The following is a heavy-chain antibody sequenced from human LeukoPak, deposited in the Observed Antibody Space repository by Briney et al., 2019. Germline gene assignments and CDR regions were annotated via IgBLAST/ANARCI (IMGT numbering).Heavy chain of an antibody. V-gene: IGHV1-2*02. CDR2: INPNSGCT. CDR1: GYTFTRYY. J-gene: IGHJ6*03. CDR3: ARDGSAVAGPRAYYYYYYMDV. Sequence: ASVKVSCKACGYTFTRYYMHWVRQAPGQGLEGVGWINPNSGCTNYAQKFQGRVTMTSDTSISTAYMELSRLRSDDTAVYYCARDGSAVAGPRAYYYYYYMDVWGKGTTVTVSS. D-gene: IGHD6-19*01.